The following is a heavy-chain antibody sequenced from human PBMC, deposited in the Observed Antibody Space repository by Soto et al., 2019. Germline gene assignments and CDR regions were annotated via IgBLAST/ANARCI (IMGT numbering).Heavy chain of an antibody. J-gene: IGHJ4*02. D-gene: IGHD2-21*02. CDR2: ISSGSDNI. CDR1: GFRFSDHG. V-gene: IGHV3-48*02. CDR3: ARLPKGSLVTA. Sequence: LVESGGGLVSPGGSLRLSCVASGFRFSDHGMTWVRQSPGKGLQWIAYISSGSDNIYYAESVRGRFTVSRDNAKNALFLQMNSLRDDDTATYYCARLPKGSLVTAWGQGTRVTVSS.